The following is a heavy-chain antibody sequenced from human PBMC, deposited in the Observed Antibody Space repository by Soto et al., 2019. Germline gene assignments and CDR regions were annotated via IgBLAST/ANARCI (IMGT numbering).Heavy chain of an antibody. CDR3: ARARYYGAKNDF. D-gene: IGHD1-26*01. J-gene: IGHJ4*02. CDR1: GDSISGYY. CDR2: IYSSGST. V-gene: IGHV4-59*01. Sequence: QVRLQESGPGLVKPSETLSLTCTVSGDSISGYYWSWIRQPPGKRPEWLGCIYSSGSTKYNPSLRSRVTLSIATPRSQFSLRLNSVTAADTAVYYCARARYYGAKNDFWGQGTRVTVSS.